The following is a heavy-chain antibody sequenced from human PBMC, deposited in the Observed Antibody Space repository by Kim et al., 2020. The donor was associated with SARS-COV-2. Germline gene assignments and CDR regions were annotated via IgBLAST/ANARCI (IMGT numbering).Heavy chain of an antibody. V-gene: IGHV4-39*07. CDR1: GGSISSSSYY. Sequence: SETLSLTCTVSGGSISSSSYYWGWIRQPPGKGLEWIGSIYYSGSTYYNPSLKSRVTISVDTSKNQFSLKLSSVTAADTAVYYCARDIVQGGIAAAGFDYWGQGTLVTVSS. CDR2: IYYSGST. CDR3: ARDIVQGGIAAAGFDY. D-gene: IGHD6-13*01. J-gene: IGHJ4*02.